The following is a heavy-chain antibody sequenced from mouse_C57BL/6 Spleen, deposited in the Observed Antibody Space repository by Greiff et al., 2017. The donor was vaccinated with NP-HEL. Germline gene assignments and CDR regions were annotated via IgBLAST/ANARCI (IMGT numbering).Heavy chain of an antibody. J-gene: IGHJ2*01. D-gene: IGHD3-3*01. Sequence: QVQLQQPGAELVKPGASVKLSCKASGYTFTSYWMQWVKQRPGQGLEWIGEIDPSDSYTNYNQKFKGKTTLTVDTSSSTAYMQLSSLTSEDSAVYYCARGGDWYFDYWGQGTTLTVSS. V-gene: IGHV1-50*01. CDR1: GYTFTSYW. CDR2: IDPSDSYT. CDR3: ARGGDWYFDY.